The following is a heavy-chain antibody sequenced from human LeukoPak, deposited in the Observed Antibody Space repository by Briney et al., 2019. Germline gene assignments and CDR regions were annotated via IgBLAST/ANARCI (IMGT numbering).Heavy chain of an antibody. D-gene: IGHD6-13*01. J-gene: IGHJ6*02. Sequence: GESLKISCKGSGYSFTNYWIGWVRQMPGKGLEWMGIIYPGDYETRYSPSFQGQVTISVDKSITTAYLEWSSLKASDTAIYYCARHHAYGGAAAGMDVWGQGATVTVSS. CDR3: ARHHAYGGAAAGMDV. CDR2: IYPGDYET. V-gene: IGHV5-51*01. CDR1: GYSFTNYW.